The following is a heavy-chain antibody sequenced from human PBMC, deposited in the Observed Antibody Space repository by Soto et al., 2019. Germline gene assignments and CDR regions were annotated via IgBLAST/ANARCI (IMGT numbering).Heavy chain of an antibody. J-gene: IGHJ4*02. D-gene: IGHD1-26*01. V-gene: IGHV3-30*18. CDR2: LSYDGSNK. CDR1: GFTFSSYG. Sequence: QVQLVESGGGEVQPGKSLRLSCAASGFTFSSYGMHWVRQAPGKGPEWVALLSYDGSNKLYADSVKGRFTISRDNYKATVYLEKSSLRHEDTAVYYCAQSATSASYLEGSYFDFWGQGTLVTVSS. CDR3: AQSATSASYLEGSYFDF.